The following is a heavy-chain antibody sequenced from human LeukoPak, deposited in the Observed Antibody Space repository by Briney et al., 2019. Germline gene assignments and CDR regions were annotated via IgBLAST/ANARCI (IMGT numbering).Heavy chain of an antibody. D-gene: IGHD3-22*01. CDR1: GYTFTGCY. CDR3: ARDPASGYDSSGYSFP. J-gene: IGHJ4*02. Sequence: RASVKVSCKASGYTFTGCYMHWVRQAPGQGLEWMGWINPNSGGTNYAQKFQGRVTMTRDTSISTAYMELSRLRSDDTAVYYCARDPASGYDSSGYSFPWGQGTLVTVSS. CDR2: INPNSGGT. V-gene: IGHV1-2*02.